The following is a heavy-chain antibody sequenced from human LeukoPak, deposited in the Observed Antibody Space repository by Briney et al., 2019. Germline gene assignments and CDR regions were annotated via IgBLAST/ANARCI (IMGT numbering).Heavy chain of an antibody. D-gene: IGHD2-2*01. CDR3: ATDLASSIAIKSGY. CDR2: FDPEDGET. Sequence: ASVNVSCKVSGNTLTKFSMHWVRQAPGKGLEWMGGFDPEDGETIYAQKVQGRVTMTEDTSTDTAYMELSSLRSEDTAVYYCATDLASSIAIKSGYWGQGTLVTVSS. V-gene: IGHV1-24*01. J-gene: IGHJ4*02. CDR1: GNTLTKFS.